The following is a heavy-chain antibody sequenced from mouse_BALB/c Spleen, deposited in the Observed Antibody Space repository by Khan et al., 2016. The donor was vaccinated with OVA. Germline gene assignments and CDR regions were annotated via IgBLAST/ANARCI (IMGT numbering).Heavy chain of an antibody. CDR2: INPSTGYT. V-gene: IGHV1-7*01. J-gene: IGHJ2*01. CDR1: GYTFINYW. Sequence: QVQLQQSGAELAKPGASVKMSCKASGYTFINYWILWVKQRPGQGLEWIGYINPSTGYTEYNQNFKDKATLTADKSSSTASMQLSSLTSEDSVVYYCARRGLRWDFDYWGQGTTLTVSS. CDR3: ARRGLRWDFDY. D-gene: IGHD1-1*01.